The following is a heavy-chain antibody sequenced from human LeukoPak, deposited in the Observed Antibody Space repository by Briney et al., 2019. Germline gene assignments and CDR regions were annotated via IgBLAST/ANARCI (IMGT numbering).Heavy chain of an antibody. V-gene: IGHV3-33*01. CDR2: IWYDGSNK. CDR1: GFMSSSYG. D-gene: IGHD1-26*01. CDR3: ARDLGGSYGNFDY. Sequence: GGSLRLSCEASGFMSSSYGMHWVRQAPGKGLEWVAVIWYDGSNKYYADSVKGRFTISRDNSRNTLYLQMNSLRAEDTAVYYCARDLGGSYGNFDYWGQGTPVTVSS. J-gene: IGHJ4*02.